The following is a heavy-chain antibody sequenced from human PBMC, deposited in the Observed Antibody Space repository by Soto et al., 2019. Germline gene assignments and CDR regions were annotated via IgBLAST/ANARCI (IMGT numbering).Heavy chain of an antibody. CDR3: AKGRVGASSYDAFDI. V-gene: IGHV3-9*01. CDR1: GFTFDDYA. J-gene: IGHJ3*02. D-gene: IGHD1-26*01. CDR2: ISWNSGSI. Sequence: EVQLVESGGGLVQPGRSLRLSCAASGFTFDDYAMHWVRQAPGKGLEWVSGISWNSGSIGYADSVKGRFTISRDNAKNSLYLQMNSLRAEDTAVYYCAKGRVGASSYDAFDIWGQGTMVTVSS.